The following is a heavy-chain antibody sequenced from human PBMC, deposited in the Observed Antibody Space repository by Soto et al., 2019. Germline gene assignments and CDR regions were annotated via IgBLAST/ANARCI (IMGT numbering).Heavy chain of an antibody. CDR3: TRSAISPYGGLIGPFDY. J-gene: IGHJ4*02. Sequence: ASVKVSCKATGYTFTAYAMHWVRQAPGQRLEWMGWINPANGNTKYSQKFQGRLTINSDTSANTVYMELNSLTSEDTAMYYCTRSAISPYGGLIGPFDYWGQGNLVTVSS. CDR1: GYTFTAYA. V-gene: IGHV1-3*01. CDR2: INPANGNT. D-gene: IGHD3-16*02.